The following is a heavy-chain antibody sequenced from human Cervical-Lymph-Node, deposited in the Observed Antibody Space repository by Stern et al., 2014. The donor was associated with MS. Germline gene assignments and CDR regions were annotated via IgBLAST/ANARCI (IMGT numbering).Heavy chain of an antibody. D-gene: IGHD3-3*01. J-gene: IGHJ6*02. Sequence: VQLVESGAEVKKPVSSVKVSCKTSGGTFSNSAFSWIRQAPGQGLEWMGGIIPIFGPATYAQRFQGRVTITAHESTNTAYMELSSLRSEDSAVYYCARSAGYYSAMDVWGQGTTVTVSS. CDR2: IIPIFGPA. CDR1: GGTFSNSA. CDR3: ARSAGYYSAMDV. V-gene: IGHV1-69*01.